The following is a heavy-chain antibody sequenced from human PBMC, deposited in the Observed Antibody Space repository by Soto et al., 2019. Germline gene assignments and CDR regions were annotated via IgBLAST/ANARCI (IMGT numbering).Heavy chain of an antibody. D-gene: IGHD5-18*01. CDR2: ISGSGGST. CDR1: GFTFSSYA. J-gene: IGHJ6*03. CDR3: AKGGIRRYYYYYYMDV. V-gene: IGHV3-23*01. Sequence: GGSLRLSCAASGFTFSSYAMSWVRQAPGKGLEWVSAISGSGGSTYYADSVKGRFTISRDNSKNTLYLQMNSLRAEDTAVYYCAKGGIRRYYYYYYMDVWGKGTTVTVSS.